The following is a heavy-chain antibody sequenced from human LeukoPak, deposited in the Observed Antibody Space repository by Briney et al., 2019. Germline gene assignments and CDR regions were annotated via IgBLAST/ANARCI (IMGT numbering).Heavy chain of an antibody. CDR3: ARATSDSSGYPASDF. Sequence: PGGSLRLSCVASGFTFSSHNMNWVRLAPGKGLEWVSYISSSYNTIYYRDSVQGRYIISRDNAKNSLSLQMNSLRAEDSGIYYCARATSDSSGYPASDFWGQGTLVTVSS. V-gene: IGHV3-48*03. J-gene: IGHJ4*02. CDR1: GFTFSSHN. D-gene: IGHD3-22*01. CDR2: ISSSYNTI.